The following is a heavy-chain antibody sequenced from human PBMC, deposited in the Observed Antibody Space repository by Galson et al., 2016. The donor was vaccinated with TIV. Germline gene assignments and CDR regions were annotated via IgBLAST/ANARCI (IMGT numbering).Heavy chain of an antibody. J-gene: IGHJ6*02. CDR3: AKGAKDHVYHGMDV. CDR1: GFAFDAYA. D-gene: IGHD1-14*01. V-gene: IGHV3-9*01. CDR2: INWSSAST. Sequence: SLRLSCAASGFAFDAYAMHWVRQPPGKGLEWVSGINWSSASTGYAGSVKGRFTISRDNAKNSRYLQMHSLRPEDTALYYCAKGAKDHVYHGMDVWGQGTTVSVSS.